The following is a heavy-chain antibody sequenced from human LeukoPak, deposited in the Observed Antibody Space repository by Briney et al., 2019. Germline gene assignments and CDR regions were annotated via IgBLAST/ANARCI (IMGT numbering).Heavy chain of an antibody. CDR3: ARQGFGDRGGYMDV. Sequence: GGSLRLSCAASGFTFSTYNMNWVRQTPGKGLEWVSSITSSSAYTFYADSVRGRFTISRDNAKNSLYLQMNSLRAEDTAVYYCARQGFGDRGGYMDVWGKGTTVTISS. J-gene: IGHJ6*03. D-gene: IGHD3-10*01. CDR1: GFTFSTYN. CDR2: ITSSSAYT. V-gene: IGHV3-21*04.